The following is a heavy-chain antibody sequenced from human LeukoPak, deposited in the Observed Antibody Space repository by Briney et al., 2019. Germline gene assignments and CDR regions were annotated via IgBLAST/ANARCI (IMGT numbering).Heavy chain of an antibody. Sequence: PGGSLRLSCAASGFTFSSYEMNWVRQAPGKGLEWVSYISSGGSTVYYADSVKGRFTISRDNAKNSLYLQMNSLRAEETAVYYCARVIIVGATGIWGQGTMVTVSS. CDR1: GFTFSSYE. CDR2: ISSGGSTV. J-gene: IGHJ3*02. D-gene: IGHD1-26*01. V-gene: IGHV3-48*03. CDR3: ARVIIVGATGI.